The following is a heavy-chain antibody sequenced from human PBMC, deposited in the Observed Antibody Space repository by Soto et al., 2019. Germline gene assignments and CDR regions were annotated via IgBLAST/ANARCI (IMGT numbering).Heavy chain of an antibody. CDR3: ARDQYYDFWSGYYYNYYYYGMDV. V-gene: IGHV1-46*01. CDR2: INPSGGRT. D-gene: IGHD3-3*01. Sequence: ASVKFSCKASGYTFTSYYMHWLLQAPGQGLEWMGIINPSGGRTSYAQKFQGRVTMTRYTSTSTVYMELSSLRSEDTAVYYCARDQYYDFWSGYYYNYYYYGMDVWGQGTTVTVSS. CDR1: GYTFTSYY. J-gene: IGHJ6*02.